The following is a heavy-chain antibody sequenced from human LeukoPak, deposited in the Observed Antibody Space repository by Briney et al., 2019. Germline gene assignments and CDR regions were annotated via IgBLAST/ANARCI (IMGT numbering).Heavy chain of an antibody. Sequence: SETLSLTCAVYGGSFSGYYWGWIRQPPGKGLEWIGSVSYSGSTSYNPSLKSRVTISVDTSKNQFSLQVSSVTAADTAVYYCWARHYYYGMDVWGQGTTVTVSS. CDR2: VSYSGST. CDR1: GGSFSGYY. CDR3: WARHYYYGMDV. J-gene: IGHJ6*02. V-gene: IGHV4-39*01.